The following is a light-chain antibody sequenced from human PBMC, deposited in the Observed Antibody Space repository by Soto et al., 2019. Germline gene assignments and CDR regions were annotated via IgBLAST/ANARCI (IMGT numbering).Light chain of an antibody. J-gene: IGKJ5*01. Sequence: EIVLTQSPGTLSLSPGERATLSCRASQSVSSNYLAWYQQKPGQAPRLLIYDTSSRASDIPDRFSGSGSGTDFTLTISSLEPEDFAVYYCQQRSYPITFGQGTRLEIK. CDR1: QSVSSNY. CDR2: DTS. V-gene: IGKV3D-20*02. CDR3: QQRSYPIT.